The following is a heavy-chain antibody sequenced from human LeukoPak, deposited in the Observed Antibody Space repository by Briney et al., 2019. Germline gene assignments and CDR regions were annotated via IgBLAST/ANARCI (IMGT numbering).Heavy chain of an antibody. Sequence: GGSLRLSCAASGFTFSSYWMHWVRQAPGKGLVWVSRINSDGSSTSYADSVKGRFTISRDNAKNTLYLQMNSLRAEDTAVYYCARGERYCSSTSCSDYYYYYGMDVWGQGTTVTVSS. CDR1: GFTFSSYW. CDR3: ARGERYCSSTSCSDYYYYYGMDV. V-gene: IGHV3-74*01. J-gene: IGHJ6*02. D-gene: IGHD2-2*01. CDR2: INSDGSST.